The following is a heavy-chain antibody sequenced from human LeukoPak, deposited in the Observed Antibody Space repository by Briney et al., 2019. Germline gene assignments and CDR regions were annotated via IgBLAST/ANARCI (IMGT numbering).Heavy chain of an antibody. J-gene: IGHJ2*01. CDR2: IKQDGSEK. CDR3: AKDRGRYFDL. Sequence: PGGSLRLSCAASGFTFSSYWMSWVRQAPGKGLEWVANIKQDGSEKYYVDSVKGRFTISRDNSKNTLYLQMNSLRAEDTAVYYCAKDRGRYFDLWGRGTLVTVSS. V-gene: IGHV3-7*01. D-gene: IGHD3-16*01. CDR1: GFTFSSYW.